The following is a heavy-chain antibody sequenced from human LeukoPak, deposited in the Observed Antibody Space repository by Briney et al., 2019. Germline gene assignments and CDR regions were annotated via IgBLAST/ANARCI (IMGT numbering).Heavy chain of an antibody. CDR1: GGSISSSSYH. CDR2: IYYSGST. Sequence: SETLSLTCTVSGGSISSSSYHWGWIRQPPGKGLEWIGSIYYSGSTYYNPSLKSRVTISVDTSKNQFSLKLSSVTAADTAVYYCARQRLDSSSWLFDYWGQGTLVTVSS. CDR3: ARQRLDSSSWLFDY. D-gene: IGHD6-13*01. J-gene: IGHJ4*02. V-gene: IGHV4-39*01.